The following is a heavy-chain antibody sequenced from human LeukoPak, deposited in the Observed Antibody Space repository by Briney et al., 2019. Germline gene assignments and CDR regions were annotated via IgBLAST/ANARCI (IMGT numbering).Heavy chain of an antibody. CDR2: ILGSGGGT. V-gene: IGHV3-23*01. D-gene: IGHD3-10*01. CDR3: ATTPGAYYYYHMDV. CDR1: GFTFRTYV. J-gene: IGHJ6*02. Sequence: GGSLRLSCAASGFTFRTYVMTWVRQAPGKGLEWVSAILGSGGGTHYTDSVKGRFTISRDNSQNTLYLQMNSLRAEDTPVYYCATTPGAYYYYHMDVWGQGTTVTVSS.